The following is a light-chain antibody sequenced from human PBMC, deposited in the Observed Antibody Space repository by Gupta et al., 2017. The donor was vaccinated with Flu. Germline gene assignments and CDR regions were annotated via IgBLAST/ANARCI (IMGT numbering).Light chain of an antibody. CDR2: GAS. CDR1: QAMSSL. V-gene: IGKV1-9*01. Sequence: PSCLSALGGDRVMYTCRASQAMSSLLVLHTKKPSKDIKDRSYGASTFERGVKSTSRGRRSGTEFTLTISSLQPEDFATYYCQQYNEDPHGFGQGTEMELK. CDR3: QQYNEDPHG. J-gene: IGKJ2*01.